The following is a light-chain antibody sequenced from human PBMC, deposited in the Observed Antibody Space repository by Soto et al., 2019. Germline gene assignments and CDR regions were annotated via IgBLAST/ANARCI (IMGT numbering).Light chain of an antibody. CDR2: MVS. Sequence: DVMMTQSPLSLPVTLGQPASISCRSSQILVYSDGNIYLNWFQQRPGQSPRRLIYMVSNRDSGVPDRFSGSGSGTDFTLKISRVEAEDVGVYYCMQGTHWPWTFGQGTMVEIK. CDR3: MQGTHWPWT. CDR1: QILVYSDGNIY. V-gene: IGKV2-30*01. J-gene: IGKJ1*01.